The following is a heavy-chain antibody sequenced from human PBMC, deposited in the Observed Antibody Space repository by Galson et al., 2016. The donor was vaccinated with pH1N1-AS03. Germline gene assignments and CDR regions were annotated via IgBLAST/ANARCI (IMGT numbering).Heavy chain of an antibody. Sequence: ASGFTVSNNYVAWVRQAPGKGLEWVSSISGSGGSTYYADSVKGRFAISRDNSKNTLYLQMNSLGADDTALYYCAKALEIGYYYYYGLDVWGQGTTVTVS. CDR2: ISGSGGST. CDR3: AKALEIGYYYYYGLDV. V-gene: IGHV3-23*01. D-gene: IGHD1-1*01. J-gene: IGHJ6*02. CDR1: GFTVSNNY.